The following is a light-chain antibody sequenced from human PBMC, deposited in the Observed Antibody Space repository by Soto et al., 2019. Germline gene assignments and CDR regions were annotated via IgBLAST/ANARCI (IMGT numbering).Light chain of an antibody. J-gene: IGLJ2*01. CDR3: QAWDSSTDVV. V-gene: IGLV3-1*01. CDR1: KLGDNY. CDR2: QHS. Sequence: SYELTQPPSVSVSPGQTASITCSGDKLGDNYTCWYQQKPGQSPVLVIYQHSQRPSGIPERFSGSNSGNTATLTISGTQAMDEADYYCQAWDSSTDVVFGGGTKLPS.